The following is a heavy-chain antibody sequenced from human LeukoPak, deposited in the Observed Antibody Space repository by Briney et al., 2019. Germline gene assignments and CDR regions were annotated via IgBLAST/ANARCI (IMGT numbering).Heavy chain of an antibody. CDR3: ARGADFDGDYVVY. CDR1: GFPFSIYW. V-gene: IGHV3-74*01. D-gene: IGHD4-17*01. J-gene: IGHJ4*02. Sequence: GGSLRLSCAASGFPFSIYWMHWVRQAPGKGLVWVSRSNSDGSSTNYADSVKGRFTISRDNAKNTLYLQMNSLRAEDTAVYYCARGADFDGDYVVYWGQGTLVTVSS. CDR2: SNSDGSST.